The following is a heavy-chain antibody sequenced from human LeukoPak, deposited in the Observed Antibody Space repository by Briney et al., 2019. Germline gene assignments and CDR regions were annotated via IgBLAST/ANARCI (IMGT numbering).Heavy chain of an antibody. CDR3: ARDPTHSSSWFFWFDP. J-gene: IGHJ5*02. CDR1: GGSISSSSYY. Sequence: PSETLSLTCTVSGGSISSSSYYWGWIRQPPGKGLEWIGSIYYSGSTYYNPSLKSRVTISVDTSKNQFSLKLSSVTAADTAVYYCARDPTHSSSWFFWFDPWGQGTLVTVSS. V-gene: IGHV4-39*02. CDR2: IYYSGST. D-gene: IGHD6-13*01.